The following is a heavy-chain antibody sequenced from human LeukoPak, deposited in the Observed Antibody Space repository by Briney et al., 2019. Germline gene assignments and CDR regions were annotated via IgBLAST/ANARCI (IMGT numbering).Heavy chain of an antibody. J-gene: IGHJ4*02. V-gene: IGHV4-34*01. Sequence: SETLSLTCAVYGGSFSGYYWSWIRQPPGKGLEWIGSIYYSGSTYYNPSLKSRVTISVDTSKNQFSLKLSSVTAADTAVYYCAREREAFPNWGQGTLVTVSS. CDR1: GGSFSGYY. CDR2: IYYSGST. CDR3: AREREAFPN. D-gene: IGHD2/OR15-2a*01.